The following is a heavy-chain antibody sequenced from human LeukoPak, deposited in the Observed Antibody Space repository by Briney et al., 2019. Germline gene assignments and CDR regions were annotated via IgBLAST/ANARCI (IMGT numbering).Heavy chain of an antibody. CDR3: ARRQEHYYDSSGYTVTMRAFDI. J-gene: IGHJ3*02. Sequence: SSGTLSLTCAVSGGSISSSNWWSWVRQPPGKGLEWIGEISHSGSTNYNPSLKSRVTISVDKSKNLFSLKLSSVTAADTAVYYCARRQEHYYDSSGYTVTMRAFDIWGQGTMVTVSS. CDR1: GGSISSSNW. D-gene: IGHD3-22*01. V-gene: IGHV4-4*02. CDR2: ISHSGST.